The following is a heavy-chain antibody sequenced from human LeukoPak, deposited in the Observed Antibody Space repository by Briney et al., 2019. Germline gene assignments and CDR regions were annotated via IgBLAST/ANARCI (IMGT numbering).Heavy chain of an antibody. CDR2: IYTGGST. Sequence: GGSLRLSCAASGFTVSTTYMSWVRQAPGKGLEWVSIIYTGGSTYYAHSVKGRFTISRDNSKNTVYLQMNSLRAEDTAVYCATEGKMVRGVYTDYWGQGTLVTVSS. V-gene: IGHV3-53*01. J-gene: IGHJ4*02. CDR1: GFTVSTTY. CDR3: TEGKMVRGVYTDY. D-gene: IGHD3-10*01.